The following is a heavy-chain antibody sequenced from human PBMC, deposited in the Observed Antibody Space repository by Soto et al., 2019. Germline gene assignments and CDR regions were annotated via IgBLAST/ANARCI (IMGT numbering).Heavy chain of an antibody. V-gene: IGHV4-30-2*01. CDR1: GSSISSGGYS. CDR3: ARASPSMVRGGRWFDP. J-gene: IGHJ5*02. Sequence: SETLSLTCAVSGSSISSGGYSWSWIRQPPGKGLEWIGYIYHSGSTYYNPSLKSRVTISVDRSKNQFSLKLSSVTAADTAVYYCARASPSMVRGGRWFDPWGQGTLVTVSS. D-gene: IGHD3-10*01. CDR2: IYHSGST.